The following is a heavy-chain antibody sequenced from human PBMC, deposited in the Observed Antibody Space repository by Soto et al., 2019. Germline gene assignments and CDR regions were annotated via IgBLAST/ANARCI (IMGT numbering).Heavy chain of an antibody. CDR2: INLDGSEK. CDR1: GFTFRTYW. D-gene: IGHD5-18*01. CDR3: ARDGSTSWYSYDYHGMDV. V-gene: IGHV3-7*05. Sequence: GGSLRLSCAASGFTFRTYWLSWVRQVPGKGLEWVANINLDGSEKNYVDSVKGRFTISRDNARNSLYLQMSSLGAEDTALYYCARDGSTSWYSYDYHGMDVWGQGTTVTVSS. J-gene: IGHJ6*02.